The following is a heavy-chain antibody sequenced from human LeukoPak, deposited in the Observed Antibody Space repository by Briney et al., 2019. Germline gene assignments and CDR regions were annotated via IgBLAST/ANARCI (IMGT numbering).Heavy chain of an antibody. V-gene: IGHV4-59*11. Sequence: SETLSLTCTVSGGSISSHCWSWIRQPPGNGLEWIGYIYYSGSTNYNPSLKSRVTTSVDTSKNQFSLKLSSVTAADTAVYYCARWLQPYFDYWGQGTLVTVSS. CDR1: GGSISSHC. J-gene: IGHJ4*02. CDR3: ARWLQPYFDY. D-gene: IGHD5-24*01. CDR2: IYYSGST.